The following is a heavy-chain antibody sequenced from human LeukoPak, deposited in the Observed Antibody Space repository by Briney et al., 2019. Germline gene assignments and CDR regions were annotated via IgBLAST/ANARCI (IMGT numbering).Heavy chain of an antibody. Sequence: SETLSLTCTVSGGSISSGSYYWSWIRQPAGKGLEWIGRIYTSGSTNYNPSLKSRVTISVDTSKNQFSLKLSSVTAADTAVYYCARDSGTRVEVKFDPWGQGTLVTVSS. CDR1: GGSISSGSYY. V-gene: IGHV4-61*02. CDR3: ARDSGTRVEVKFDP. CDR2: IYTSGST. J-gene: IGHJ5*02. D-gene: IGHD3-10*01.